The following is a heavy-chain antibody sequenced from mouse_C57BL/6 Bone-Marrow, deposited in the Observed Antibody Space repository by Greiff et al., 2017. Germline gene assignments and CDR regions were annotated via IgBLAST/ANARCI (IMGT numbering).Heavy chain of an antibody. D-gene: IGHD2-12*01. CDR1: GYSITSDY. CDR2: ISYSGST. J-gene: IGHJ4*01. V-gene: IGHV3-8*01. Sequence: EVKLVESGPGLAKPSQTLSLTCSVTGYSITSDYWNWIRKFPGNKLEYMGYISYSGSTYYNPSLKSRISITRDTSKNQYYLQLKSVTTEDTATYYCARWDYSPLYAMDYWGQGTSVTVSS. CDR3: ARWDYSPLYAMDY.